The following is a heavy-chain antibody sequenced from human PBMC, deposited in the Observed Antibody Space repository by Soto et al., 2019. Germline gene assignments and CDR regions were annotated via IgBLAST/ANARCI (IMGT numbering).Heavy chain of an antibody. CDR2: IRGSGGDK. D-gene: IGHD5-12*01. CDR3: ARDENSGYGGGIFDY. Sequence: GGSLRLSCAASGFTFSNYGMHWVRQAPGKGLEWVSTIRGSGGDKYYADSVKGRFTISRDNSKNTLSLQMNSLRAEDTAVYYCARDENSGYGGGIFDYWGQGTLVTVSS. V-gene: IGHV3-23*01. J-gene: IGHJ4*02. CDR1: GFTFSNYG.